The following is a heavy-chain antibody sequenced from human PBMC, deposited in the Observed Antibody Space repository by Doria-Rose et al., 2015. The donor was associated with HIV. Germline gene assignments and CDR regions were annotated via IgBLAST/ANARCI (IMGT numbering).Heavy chain of an antibody. D-gene: IGHD6-13*01. Sequence: SGPVLVKPTETLTLTCTVSGVSLSSPGMGVSWIRQPPGKALEWIANIFSDDDRSYKTSLKSRLTIPRCTSISQVVLTMTDMDPVDTATYYCARIKSSRWYHKYYFDFWGQGTLVIVSA. CDR3: ARIKSSRWYHKYYFDF. J-gene: IGHJ4*02. CDR2: IFSDDDR. CDR1: GVSLSSPGMG. V-gene: IGHV2-26*01.